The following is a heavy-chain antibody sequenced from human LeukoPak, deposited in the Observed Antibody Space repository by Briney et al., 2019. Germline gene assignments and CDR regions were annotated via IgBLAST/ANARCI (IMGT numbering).Heavy chain of an antibody. D-gene: IGHD3-22*01. Sequence: SETLSLTCAVSGGSISIGGYSWSWIRQPPGKGLEWIGYIYHSGSTYYNPSLKSRVTISVDRSKNQFSLKLSSVTAADTAVYYCARAVGSSGYYYAYYFDYWGQGTLVTVSS. J-gene: IGHJ4*02. CDR1: GGSISIGGYS. V-gene: IGHV4-30-2*01. CDR3: ARAVGSSGYYYAYYFDY. CDR2: IYHSGST.